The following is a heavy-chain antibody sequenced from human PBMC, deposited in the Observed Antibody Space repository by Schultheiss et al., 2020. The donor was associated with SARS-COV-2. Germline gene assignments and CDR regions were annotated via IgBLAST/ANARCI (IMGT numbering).Heavy chain of an antibody. J-gene: IGHJ4*02. Sequence: SVKVSCKASGYTCTCCSSHWLQQAPGQGLEWMGGIIPIFGTANYAQKFQGRVTITADESTSTAYMELSSLRSEDTAVYYCARDHIVEMATIGYWGQRTLVTVSS. CDR1: GYTCTCCS. D-gene: IGHD5-24*01. V-gene: IGHV1-69*13. CDR2: IIPIFGTA. CDR3: ARDHIVEMATIGY.